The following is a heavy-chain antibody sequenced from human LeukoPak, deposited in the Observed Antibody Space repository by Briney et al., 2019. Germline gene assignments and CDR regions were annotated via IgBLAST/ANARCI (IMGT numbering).Heavy chain of an antibody. CDR2: IKQDGSEK. Sequence: GGSVRLSCAASGFTFSSYWMSWVRQAPGKGLEWVANIKQDGSEKYYVDSVKGRFTISRDNAKNSLYLQMNSLRAEDTAVYYCAREPIAVAGLYYFDYWGQGTLVTVSS. J-gene: IGHJ4*02. D-gene: IGHD6-19*01. V-gene: IGHV3-7*03. CDR1: GFTFSSYW. CDR3: AREPIAVAGLYYFDY.